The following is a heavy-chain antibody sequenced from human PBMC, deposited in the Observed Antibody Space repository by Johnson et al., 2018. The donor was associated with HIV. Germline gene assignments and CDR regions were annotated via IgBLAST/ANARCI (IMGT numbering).Heavy chain of an antibody. D-gene: IGHD1-26*01. CDR1: GFTFSDYY. CDR3: ARDGSDVVGAPLQAFDI. CDR2: IYSGGTT. V-gene: IGHV3-66*01. Sequence: VQLVESGGGVVQPGRSLRLSCAASGFTFSDYYMSWVRQAPGKGLEWVSVIYSGGTTYYAASVKGRFTISRDNSKNTLYLQMNSLRAEDTAVYYCARDGSDVVGAPLQAFDIWGQGTMVTVSS. J-gene: IGHJ3*02.